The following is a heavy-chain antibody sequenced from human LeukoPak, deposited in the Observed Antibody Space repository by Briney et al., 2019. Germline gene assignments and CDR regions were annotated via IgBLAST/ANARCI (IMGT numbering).Heavy chain of an antibody. Sequence: PRGSLRLSCVASGFTFNNYAMSWVRQAPGKGLEWVSSIYSAGATHYAESVKGRFTISRDNSKNTLYLQMNSLRAEDMAVYYCARIEWERLGRAFDIWGQGTMVTVSS. D-gene: IGHD1-26*01. CDR3: ARIEWERLGRAFDI. J-gene: IGHJ3*02. CDR2: IYSAGAT. V-gene: IGHV3-53*01. CDR1: GFTFNNYA.